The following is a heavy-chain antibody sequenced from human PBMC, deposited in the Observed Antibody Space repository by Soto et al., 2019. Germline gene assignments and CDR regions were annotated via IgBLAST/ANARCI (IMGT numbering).Heavy chain of an antibody. CDR1: GFTFSDHY. V-gene: IGHV3-72*01. J-gene: IGHJ4*02. D-gene: IGHD6-19*01. CDR3: ALASYSSVWYVDY. CDR2: TRTKANSYTT. Sequence: SLRLSCAASGFTFSDHYMDWVRQAPGKGLEWVGRTRTKANSYTTEYAASVKGRFTISRDDSKNSLYLEMNSLKTEDTAVYYCALASYSSVWYVDYWGQGTLVTVSS.